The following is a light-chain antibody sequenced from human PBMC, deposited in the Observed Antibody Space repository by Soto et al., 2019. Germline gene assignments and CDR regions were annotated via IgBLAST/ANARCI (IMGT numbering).Light chain of an antibody. CDR3: QQYNNWPQT. V-gene: IGKV3-15*01. Sequence: EIVITQSPATLSVSPGERATLSCRASQSVGGNLAWYQQKPGQAPRLLIYGASTRATGIPARFSGSGSGTEFTLTISSLQSEDFAVYYCQQYNNWPQTFGQGTKVEIK. J-gene: IGKJ1*01. CDR2: GAS. CDR1: QSVGGN.